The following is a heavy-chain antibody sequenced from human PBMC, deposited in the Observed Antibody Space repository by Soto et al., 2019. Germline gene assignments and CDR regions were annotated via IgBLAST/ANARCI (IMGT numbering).Heavy chain of an antibody. V-gene: IGHV4-34*01. CDR2: INHSGST. CDR3: ARSGQQLVRGYYYGMDV. CDR1: GGSFSGYY. Sequence: QVQLQQWGAGLLKPSETLSLTCAVYGGSFSGYYWSWIRQPPGKGLEWIGEINHSGSTNYNPSLKSRVTISVDTSKNQFSLKLSSVTAADTAVHYCARSGQQLVRGYYYGMDVWGQGTTVTVSS. J-gene: IGHJ6*02. D-gene: IGHD6-6*01.